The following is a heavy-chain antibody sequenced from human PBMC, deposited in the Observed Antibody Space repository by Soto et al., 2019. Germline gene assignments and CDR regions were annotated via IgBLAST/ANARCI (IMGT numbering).Heavy chain of an antibody. CDR2: IWYDGSNK. J-gene: IGHJ6*02. V-gene: IGHV3-33*01. D-gene: IGHD2-2*01. Sequence: GGSLRLSCAASGFTFSSYGMHWVRQAPGKGLEWVAVIWYDGSNKYYADSVKGRFTISRDNSKNTLYLQMNSLRAEDTAVYYCARGPGDIVVVPADIYYYYYGMDVSGQGPTVTVYS. CDR3: ARGPGDIVVVPADIYYYYYGMDV. CDR1: GFTFSSYG.